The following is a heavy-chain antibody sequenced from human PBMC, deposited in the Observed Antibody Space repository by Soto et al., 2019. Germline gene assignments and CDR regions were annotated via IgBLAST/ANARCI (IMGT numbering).Heavy chain of an antibody. J-gene: IGHJ4*02. D-gene: IGHD5-12*01. V-gene: IGHV4-30-2*06. Sequence: KPSETLSLTCTASGASISYGGFSWSWIRQSPGKGLEWIGYISHLESTYFHPSFKSRLTMSIDRTRNQFSLKLSSVTAADMAVYYCARGGGYDSFNYWGQGVLVTVSS. CDR2: ISHLEST. CDR3: ARGGGYDSFNY. CDR1: GASISYGGFS.